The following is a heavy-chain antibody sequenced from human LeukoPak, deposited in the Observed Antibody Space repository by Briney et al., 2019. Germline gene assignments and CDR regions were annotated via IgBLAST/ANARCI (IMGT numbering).Heavy chain of an antibody. V-gene: IGHV3-21*01. CDR2: ISSSSSYI. Sequence: GGSLRLSCAASGFTFSSYSMNWVRQAPGKGLEWVSSISSSSSYIYYADSVKGRFTISRDNAKDSLYLQMNSLRAEDTAVYYCATSYAHQFDYWGQGTLVTVSS. D-gene: IGHD2-2*01. J-gene: IGHJ4*02. CDR3: ATSYAHQFDY. CDR1: GFTFSSYS.